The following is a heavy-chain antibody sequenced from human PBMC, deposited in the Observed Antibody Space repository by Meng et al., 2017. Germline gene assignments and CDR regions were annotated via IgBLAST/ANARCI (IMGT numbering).Heavy chain of an antibody. V-gene: IGHV3-30*16. CDR3: TKRYLDWLLYRVVSDY. CDR1: GFTFSSYT. Sequence: GESLKIPCSAPGFTFSSYTMQWVRQAPGKGVEWVAVISYDGSNKYYADSVKGRFTISRDNSKNTLYQQMNSLRAEHTAVYYCTKRYLDWLLYRVVSDYWGQGTLVTVSS. D-gene: IGHD3-9*01. J-gene: IGHJ4*02. CDR2: ISYDGSNK.